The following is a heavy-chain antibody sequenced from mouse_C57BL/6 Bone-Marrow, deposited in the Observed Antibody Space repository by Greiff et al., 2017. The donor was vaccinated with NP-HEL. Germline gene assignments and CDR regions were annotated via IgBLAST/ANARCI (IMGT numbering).Heavy chain of an antibody. J-gene: IGHJ4*01. V-gene: IGHV14-2*01. CDR1: GFNFKDYY. CDR2: IDPEDGET. D-gene: IGHD1-1*01. CDR3: ARNWISTVVATDAMDY. Sequence: EVQLQQSGAELVKPGASVKLSCTASGFNFKDYYMHWVKQRTEQGLEWIGRIDPEDGETNYAPKFQGKATITADTSSNTAYLQVSSLTSEDTAVYYCARNWISTVVATDAMDYWGQGTSVTVSA.